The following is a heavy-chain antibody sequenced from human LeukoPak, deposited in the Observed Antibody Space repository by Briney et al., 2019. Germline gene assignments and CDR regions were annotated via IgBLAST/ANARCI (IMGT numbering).Heavy chain of an antibody. CDR2: MNPNSGNT. D-gene: IGHD3-9*01. CDR1: GYTFTSYD. Sequence: ASVKVSCKASGYTFTSYDINWVRQATVQGLEWMGWMNPNSGNTGYAQKFQGRVTMTRNTSIGTAYMELSSLRSEDTAVYYCARVREEILTGYFLYYFDFWGQGTLVTVSS. J-gene: IGHJ4*02. CDR3: ARVREEILTGYFLYYFDF. V-gene: IGHV1-8*01.